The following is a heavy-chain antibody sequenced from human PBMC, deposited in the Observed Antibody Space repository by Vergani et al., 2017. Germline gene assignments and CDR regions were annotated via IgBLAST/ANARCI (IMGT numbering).Heavy chain of an antibody. Sequence: QLQLQESGPGLVKPSETLSLTCTVSGGSISSSSYYWGWIRQAPGKGLEWIGEINHSGSTNYNPSLKSRVTISVDTSKNQFSLKLSSVTAADTAVYYCARGLGLYGSGSYRYYFDYWGQGTLVTVSS. CDR2: INHSGST. CDR3: ARGLGLYGSGSYRYYFDY. D-gene: IGHD3-10*01. CDR1: GGSISSSSYY. J-gene: IGHJ4*02. V-gene: IGHV4-39*07.